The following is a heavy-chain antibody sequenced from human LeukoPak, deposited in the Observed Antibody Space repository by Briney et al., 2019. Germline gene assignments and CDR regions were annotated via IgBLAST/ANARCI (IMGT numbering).Heavy chain of an antibody. CDR3: ARGQWLHIDY. V-gene: IGHV4-34*01. J-gene: IGHJ4*02. Sequence: SETLSLTCAVYGGSFSGYYWSWIRQPPGKGLEWIGEINHSGSTNYNPSLKSRVTISVDTSKNQFSLKLSSVTAADTAVYYCARGQWLHIDYWGQGTLVTVSS. CDR2: INHSGST. D-gene: IGHD6-19*01. CDR1: GGSFSGYY.